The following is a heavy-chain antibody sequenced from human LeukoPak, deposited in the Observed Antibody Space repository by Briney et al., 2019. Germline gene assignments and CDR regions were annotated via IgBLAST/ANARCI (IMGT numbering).Heavy chain of an antibody. J-gene: IGHJ4*02. Sequence: GGSLRLSCAVSGFTFTTYWMSWARQAPGEGLEWVANIKYDGSEKYYVDSVKGRFTISRDNAKNSLFLQMNSLRAEDTAIYYCARNKRGDYWGQGTLVTVSS. V-gene: IGHV3-7*01. CDR2: IKYDGSEK. D-gene: IGHD1-1*01. CDR3: ARNKRGDY. CDR1: GFTFTTYW.